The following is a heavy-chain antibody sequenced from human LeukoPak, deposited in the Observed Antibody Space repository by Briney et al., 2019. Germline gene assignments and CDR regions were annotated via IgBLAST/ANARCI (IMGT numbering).Heavy chain of an antibody. J-gene: IGHJ6*04. CDR1: GFTFSSYS. CDR3: AREGTYYYGSGSYCLDV. Sequence: GGSLRLSCAASGFTFSSYSMNWVRQAPGKGLEWVSSISSSSSYIYYADSVKGRFTISRDNAKNSLYLQMNSLRAEDTAVYYCAREGTYYYGSGSYCLDVWGKGTTVTVSS. D-gene: IGHD3-10*01. V-gene: IGHV3-21*01. CDR2: ISSSSSYI.